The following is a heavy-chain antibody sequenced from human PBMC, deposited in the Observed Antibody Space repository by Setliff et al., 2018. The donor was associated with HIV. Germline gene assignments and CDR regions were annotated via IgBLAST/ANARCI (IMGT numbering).Heavy chain of an antibody. D-gene: IGHD1-7*01. J-gene: IGHJ4*02. CDR1: GYFISSGYY. CDR3: GREGEGELPGY. CDR2: IYRSGST. Sequence: KTSETLSLTCTVSGYFISSGYYWGWIRQPRGKGLEWIGNIYRSGSTYYNPSLKSRVTISVDKSKNQFSLKLRSVTAADTAVDYCGREGEGELPGYWGQGTLVTVSS. V-gene: IGHV4-38-2*02.